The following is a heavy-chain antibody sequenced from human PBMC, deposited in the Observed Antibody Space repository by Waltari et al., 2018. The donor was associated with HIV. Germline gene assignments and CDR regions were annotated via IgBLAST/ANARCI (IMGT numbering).Heavy chain of an antibody. CDR1: GYTFTSFD. V-gene: IGHV1-8*01. Sequence: QAQLVQSGAEVKKPGASVKVSCKASGYTFTSFDINWVRQAPGQGLEYMGWMNPTSGNGGYVEKFQGRVAMTRDTSINTAYMELSSLRSEDTAIYYCARFSDSSASNDYWGQGTQVTVSS. D-gene: IGHD3-22*01. CDR3: ARFSDSSASNDY. J-gene: IGHJ4*02. CDR2: MNPTSGNG.